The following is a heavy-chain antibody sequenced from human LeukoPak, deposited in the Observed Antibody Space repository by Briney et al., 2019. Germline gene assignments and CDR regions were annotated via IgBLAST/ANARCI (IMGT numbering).Heavy chain of an antibody. J-gene: IGHJ4*02. V-gene: IGHV5-51*01. CDR2: IYPGDSDT. Sequence: GESLKISCKGSGYSFTSYWIGWVRQMPGKGLEWMGIIYPGDSDTRYSPSFQGPVTISADKSISTAYLPWSSLKASDTAMYYCARSEELSRYYFDYWGQGTLVTVSS. CDR1: GYSFTSYW. D-gene: IGHD3-16*02. CDR3: ARSEELSRYYFDY.